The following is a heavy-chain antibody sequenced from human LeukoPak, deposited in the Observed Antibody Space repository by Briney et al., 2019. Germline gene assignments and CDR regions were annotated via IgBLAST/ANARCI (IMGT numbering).Heavy chain of an antibody. D-gene: IGHD2-2*01. Sequence: GESLKISCKGSGCSFTSYWIGWVRQMPGKGLKWMGIIYPGDSDTRYSPSFQGQVTISADKSISTAYLQWSSLKASDTAMYYCARLPVRYCSSTSCYPLDYWGQGTLVTVSS. V-gene: IGHV5-51*01. J-gene: IGHJ4*02. CDR2: IYPGDSDT. CDR3: ARLPVRYCSSTSCYPLDY. CDR1: GCSFTSYW.